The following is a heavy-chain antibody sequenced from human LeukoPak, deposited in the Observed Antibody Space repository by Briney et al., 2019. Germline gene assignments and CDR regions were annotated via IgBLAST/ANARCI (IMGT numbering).Heavy chain of an antibody. CDR2: RIPIFGTA. D-gene: IGHD3-22*01. Sequence: SVKVSCKASGGTFSSYAISWVRQAPGQGLEWMGGRIPIFGTANYAQKFQGRVTITTDESTSTAYMDLSSLRSEDTAVYYWARTAYYYDSSVRYFDYWGQGTLVTVS. CDR1: GGTFSSYA. CDR3: ARTAYYYDSSVRYFDY. V-gene: IGHV1-69*05. J-gene: IGHJ4*02.